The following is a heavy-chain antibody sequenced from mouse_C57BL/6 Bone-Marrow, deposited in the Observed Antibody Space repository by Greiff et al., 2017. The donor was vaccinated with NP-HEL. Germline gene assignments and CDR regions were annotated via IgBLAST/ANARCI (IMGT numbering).Heavy chain of an antibody. Sequence: VQLQQSGTELVKPGASVKLSCKASGYTFTSYWMHWVKQRPGQGLEWIGNINPSNGGTNYNEKFQSKATLTVDKSSSTAYMQLSSLTSEDSAVYYCAREGDDYERYFDVWGTGTTVTVSS. V-gene: IGHV1-53*01. J-gene: IGHJ1*03. D-gene: IGHD2-4*01. CDR2: INPSNGGT. CDR3: AREGDDYERYFDV. CDR1: GYTFTSYW.